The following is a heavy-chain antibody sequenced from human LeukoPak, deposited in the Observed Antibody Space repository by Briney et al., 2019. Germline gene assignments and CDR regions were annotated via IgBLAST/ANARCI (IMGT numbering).Heavy chain of an antibody. CDR2: TSAYNGNT. J-gene: IGHJ4*02. V-gene: IGHV1-18*04. CDR3: ARDHLVAGDFDY. Sequence: ASVKVSCKASGYTFTSYGISWVRQAPGQGLEWMGWTSAYNGNTNYAQKLQGRVTMTTDTSTSTAYMELRSLRSDDTAVYYCARDHLVAGDFDYWGQGTLVTVSS. CDR1: GYTFTSYG. D-gene: IGHD6-19*01.